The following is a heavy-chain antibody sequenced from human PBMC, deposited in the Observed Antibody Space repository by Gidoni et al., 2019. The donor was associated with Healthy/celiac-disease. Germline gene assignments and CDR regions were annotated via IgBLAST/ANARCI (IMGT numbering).Heavy chain of an antibody. Sequence: EVQLVESGGGLVKPGGSLRLSCAASGFTFSSYSMNWVRQAPGKGLEWVSSISSSSSYIYYADSVKGRFTISRDNAKNSLYLQMNSLRAEDTAVYYCARDQLGAVAGTGEDYWGQGTLVTVSS. J-gene: IGHJ4*02. V-gene: IGHV3-21*01. CDR3: ARDQLGAVAGTGEDY. CDR2: ISSSSSYI. CDR1: GFTFSSYS. D-gene: IGHD6-19*01.